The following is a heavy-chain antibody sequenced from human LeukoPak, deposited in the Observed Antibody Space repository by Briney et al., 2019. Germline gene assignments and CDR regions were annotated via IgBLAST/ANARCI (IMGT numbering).Heavy chain of an antibody. Sequence: GGSLRLSCAASGLTFSSYWMSWVRQAPGKGLEWVANIKQDGSEKYYVDSVKSRFTISRDNVRNSLYLQMNSLRAEDTAVYYCARDGLGGEVDYWGQGTLVTVSS. J-gene: IGHJ4*02. CDR1: GLTFSSYW. V-gene: IGHV3-7*03. CDR2: IKQDGSEK. D-gene: IGHD3-10*01. CDR3: ARDGLGGEVDY.